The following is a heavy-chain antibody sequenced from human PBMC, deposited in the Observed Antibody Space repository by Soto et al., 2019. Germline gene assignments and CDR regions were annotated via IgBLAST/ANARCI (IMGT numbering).Heavy chain of an antibody. CDR1: GGSFSGYY. Sequence: SETLSLTCAVYGGSFSGYYWRWIRQPPGKGLERIGEINHRRSNNYNQSLKSRDTISVDTSKNQFSLKMSSVTAADTAVYYCARGGYCSSTSCKSPYYYYYMDVWGKGTTVT. CDR3: ARGGYCSSTSCKSPYYYYYMDV. D-gene: IGHD2-2*01. CDR2: INHRRSN. V-gene: IGHV4-34*01. J-gene: IGHJ6*03.